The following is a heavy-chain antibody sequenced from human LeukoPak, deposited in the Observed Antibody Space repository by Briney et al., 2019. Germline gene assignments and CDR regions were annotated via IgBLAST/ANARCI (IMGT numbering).Heavy chain of an antibody. CDR1: GFTFSNYW. CDR2: IKEDGSEK. Sequence: GGSLRLSCAASGFTFSNYWMSWVRQAPGKGLEWVANIKEDGSEKYYVDSVKGRFTISRDNAKNSLSLQVKSLSAEDTAVYYCARSRSGYYEDYWGQGTLVTVSS. D-gene: IGHD3-22*01. V-gene: IGHV3-7*01. CDR3: ARSRSGYYEDY. J-gene: IGHJ4*02.